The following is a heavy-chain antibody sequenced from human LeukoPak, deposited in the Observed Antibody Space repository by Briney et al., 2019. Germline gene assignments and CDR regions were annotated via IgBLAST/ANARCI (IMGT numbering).Heavy chain of an antibody. D-gene: IGHD3-3*01. Sequence: PGRSLRLSCAASGFTFDDYAMHWVRQAPGKGLEWVSGISWNSGSIGYADSVKGRFTISRDNAKNSLYLQMNSLRAEDTALYYCAKDQYYDFWSGYNWFDPWGQGTLVTVSS. CDR1: GFTFDDYA. V-gene: IGHV3-9*01. CDR2: ISWNSGSI. J-gene: IGHJ5*02. CDR3: AKDQYYDFWSGYNWFDP.